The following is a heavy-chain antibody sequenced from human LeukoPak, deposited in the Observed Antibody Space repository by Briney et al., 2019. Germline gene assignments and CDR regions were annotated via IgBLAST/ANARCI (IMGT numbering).Heavy chain of an antibody. D-gene: IGHD2-21*02. CDR2: ISGSGGST. CDR3: APSPFCGGDCYSGAFDY. Sequence: GGTLRLSCAASGFTFSSYGMSWVRQAPGKGLEWVSAISGSGGSTYYADSVKGRFTISRDNSKNTLYLQMNSLRAEDTAVYYCAPSPFCGGDCYSGAFDYWGQGTLVTVSS. CDR1: GFTFSSYG. V-gene: IGHV3-23*01. J-gene: IGHJ4*02.